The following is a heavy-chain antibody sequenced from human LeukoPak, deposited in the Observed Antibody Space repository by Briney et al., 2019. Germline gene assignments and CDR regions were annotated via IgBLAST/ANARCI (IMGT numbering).Heavy chain of an antibody. J-gene: IGHJ4*02. CDR2: VSTSSIYI. D-gene: IGHD6-13*01. CDR3: ARDLMGIAYRGAFYY. CDR1: GFTFSSYS. V-gene: IGHV3-21*01. Sequence: GGSLRLSCAASGFTFSSYSMNWVRQAPGKGLEWVSSVSTSSIYIYYADSVKGRFTISRDNAKNSLFLQMNSLGAEDTAVYFCARDLMGIAYRGAFYYWGQGTLVTVSS.